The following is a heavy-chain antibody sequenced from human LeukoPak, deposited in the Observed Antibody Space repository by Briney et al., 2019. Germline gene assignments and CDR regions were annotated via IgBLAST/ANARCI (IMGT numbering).Heavy chain of an antibody. D-gene: IGHD3-9*01. V-gene: IGHV1-2*02. Sequence: SVKVSCKASGYIFTTYFIHWVRQAPGQGLEWMGWISFNNGDTNCVQKFQGRVTMTRDTSISTAYMELTRLRSDDTAVYYCAREGGYDILTGYQDYWGQGTLVTVSS. J-gene: IGHJ4*02. CDR3: AREGGYDILTGYQDY. CDR2: ISFNNGDT. CDR1: GYIFTTYF.